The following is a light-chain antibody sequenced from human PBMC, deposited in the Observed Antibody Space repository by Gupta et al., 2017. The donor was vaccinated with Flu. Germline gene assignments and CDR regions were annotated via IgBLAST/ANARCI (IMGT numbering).Light chain of an antibody. CDR2: EVS. V-gene: IGLV2-14*01. CDR1: SSDVGGYNH. J-gene: IGLJ3*02. Sequence: QSALTQPASVSGSPGQSITVSCTGSSSDVGGYNHVSWYQQHPGKAPKLMIYEVSNRPSGVSNRFSGSKSGNTAFLTISGLQPEDEADYYCCSYTSSITWVFGGGTKLTVL. CDR3: CSYTSSITWV.